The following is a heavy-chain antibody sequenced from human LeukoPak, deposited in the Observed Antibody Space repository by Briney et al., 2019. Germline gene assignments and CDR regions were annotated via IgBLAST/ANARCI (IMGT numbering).Heavy chain of an antibody. D-gene: IGHD4-23*01. CDR2: MSGSGDST. CDR1: GFTFSSYG. J-gene: IGHJ6*03. Sequence: PGGSLRLSCAASGFTFSSYGMSWVRQAPGKGLEWVSFMSGSGDSTCYADSVKGRFTISRDNSKNTLYLQMNSLRADDTAVYYCARVGNPVYYYYMDVWGKGTTVTISS. CDR3: ARVGNPVYYYYMDV. V-gene: IGHV3-23*01.